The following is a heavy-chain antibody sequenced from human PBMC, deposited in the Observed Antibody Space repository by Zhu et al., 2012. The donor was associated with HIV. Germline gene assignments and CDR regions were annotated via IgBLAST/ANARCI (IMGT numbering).Heavy chain of an antibody. CDR1: GASVSSGSYY. CDR3: ARDVRFRGXAFDI. J-gene: IGHJ3*02. CDR2: VHYSGNT. D-gene: IGHD3-16*01. V-gene: IGHV4-61*01. Sequence: QVQLQESGPGLVKPSETLSLTCTVSGASVSSGSYYWSWIRQSPGKGLEWIGYVHYSGNTNYNPSLKSRVTMSLDTSNNQFSLRLSSVTPADTAVYYCARDVRFRGXAFDIWGQGTMVTVSS.